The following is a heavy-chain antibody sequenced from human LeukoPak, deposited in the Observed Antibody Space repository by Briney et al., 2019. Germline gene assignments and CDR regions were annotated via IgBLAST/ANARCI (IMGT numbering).Heavy chain of an antibody. CDR1: GFTLSTFV. V-gene: IGHV3-23*01. J-gene: IGHJ4*02. CDR2: IFPSGGEI. Sequence: GGSLRLSCAASGFTLSTFVMIWVRQPPGKGLEWVSSIFPSGGEIHYADSVRGRFTISRDNSKSTLSLQMNSLRAEDTAIYYCATYRQVLLPFESWGQGTLVTVSS. D-gene: IGHD2-8*02. CDR3: ATYRQVLLPFES.